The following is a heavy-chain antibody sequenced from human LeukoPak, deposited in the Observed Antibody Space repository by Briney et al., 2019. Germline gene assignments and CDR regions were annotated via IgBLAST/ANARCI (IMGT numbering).Heavy chain of an antibody. D-gene: IGHD3-3*01. Sequence: SETLSLTCTVSGYSISSGYYWGWIRQPPGKGLEWIGEINHSGSTNYNPSLRSRVTISVDTSKNQFSLRLSSVTAADTAVYYCARAGGGTYDFWSGYSTGLGYWGQGTLVTVSS. V-gene: IGHV4-38-2*02. CDR2: INHSGST. CDR1: GYSISSGYY. J-gene: IGHJ4*02. CDR3: ARAGGGTYDFWSGYSTGLGY.